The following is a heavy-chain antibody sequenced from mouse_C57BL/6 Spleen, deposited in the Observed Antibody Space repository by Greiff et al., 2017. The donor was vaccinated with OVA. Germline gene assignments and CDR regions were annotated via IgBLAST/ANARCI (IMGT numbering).Heavy chain of an antibody. Sequence: VQLQQSGAELVRPGASVKLSCTASGFNINDYYMHWVKQRPEQGLEWIGRIDPEDGDTEYAPKFQGQATMTADTSSNTAYLQLSSLTSEDTAVYYCTLMTAVVAPGYWGQGTTLTVSS. CDR2: IDPEDGDT. D-gene: IGHD1-1*01. V-gene: IGHV14-1*01. CDR3: TLMTAVVAPGY. J-gene: IGHJ2*01. CDR1: GFNINDYY.